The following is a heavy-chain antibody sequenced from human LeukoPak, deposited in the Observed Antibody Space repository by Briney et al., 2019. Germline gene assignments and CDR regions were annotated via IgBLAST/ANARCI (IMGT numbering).Heavy chain of an antibody. J-gene: IGHJ3*01. CDR1: GFTFSICA. CDR3: AKDPNGDYVGAFDF. Sequence: GGSLRLSCAASGFTFSICAMHWVRQAPGKGLEWVSTITATTSSTSYADSVKGRFTISRDNSKRTLYLQMNSLRAEDTAMYYCAKDPNGDYVGAFDFWGQGTLVTVSS. D-gene: IGHD4-23*01. V-gene: IGHV3-23*01. CDR2: ITATTSST.